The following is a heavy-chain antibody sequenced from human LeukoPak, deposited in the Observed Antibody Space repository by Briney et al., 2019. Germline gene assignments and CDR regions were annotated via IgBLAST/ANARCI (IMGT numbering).Heavy chain of an antibody. V-gene: IGHV3-13*01. J-gene: IGHJ2*01. CDR1: GFPFSAHD. Sequence: GGSLRLSCATSGFPFSAHDMHWVRQAPGKGLEWVSAFGSAGDTYYPGAVKGRFTISRDYAKNSLYLQMNSLRAGDTAVYFCVRGALPGDNWYFDLWGRGTLVTVSS. CDR3: VRGALPGDNWYFDL. CDR2: FGSAGDT.